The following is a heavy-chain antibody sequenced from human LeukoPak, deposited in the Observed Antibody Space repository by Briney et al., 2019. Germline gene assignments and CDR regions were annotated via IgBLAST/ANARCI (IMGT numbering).Heavy chain of an antibody. CDR3: ARGPRVVRGVIINWFDP. D-gene: IGHD3-10*01. J-gene: IGHJ5*02. CDR2: ISYDGSNK. Sequence: GGSLRLSCAASGFTFSSYAMHWVRQAPGKGLEWVAVISYDGSNKYYADSVKGRFTISRDNSKNTLYLQMNSLRAEDTAVYYCARGPRVVRGVIINWFDPWGQGTLVTVSS. V-gene: IGHV3-30-3*01. CDR1: GFTFSSYA.